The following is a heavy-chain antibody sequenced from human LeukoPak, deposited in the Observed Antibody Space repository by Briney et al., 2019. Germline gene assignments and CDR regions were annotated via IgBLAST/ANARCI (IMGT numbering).Heavy chain of an antibody. CDR2: IYYSGST. Sequence: RPSETLSLTCTVSGGSISSYYWSWIRQPPGKGLEWIGYIYYSGSTNYNPSLKSRVTISVDTSKNQFSLKLSSVTAADTVVYYCAGLSIVGATTLDYWGQGTLVTVSS. D-gene: IGHD1-26*01. CDR3: AGLSIVGATTLDY. V-gene: IGHV4-59*01. J-gene: IGHJ4*02. CDR1: GGSISSYY.